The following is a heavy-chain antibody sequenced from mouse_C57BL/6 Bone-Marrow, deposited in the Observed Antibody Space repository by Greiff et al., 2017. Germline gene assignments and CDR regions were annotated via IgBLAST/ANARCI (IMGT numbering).Heavy chain of an antibody. Sequence: QVQLQQPGAELVKPGASVKLSCKASGYTFTSYWMHWVKQRPGQGLEWIGMIHPISGSTNYNEKFKSKATLTVDKSASTAYMQLSSLTSENSAIYYCARWDFYYSYLYWGQGTLVTVSA. CDR2: IHPISGST. CDR3: ARWDFYYSYLY. D-gene: IGHD2-12*01. J-gene: IGHJ3*01. CDR1: GYTFTSYW. V-gene: IGHV1-64*01.